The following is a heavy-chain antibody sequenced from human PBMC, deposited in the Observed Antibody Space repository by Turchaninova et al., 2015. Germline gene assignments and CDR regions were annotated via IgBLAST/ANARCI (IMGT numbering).Heavy chain of an antibody. V-gene: IGHV4-34*01. Sequence: QVQLQQWGAGLLKPSETLSLPCAVYGGSFSGYYWSWIRQPPGKGLEWIGEINHRGSTNYNPSLKSRVTISVDTSKNQFSLNLSSVTAADTAVYYCARRTTVTTSYYYYYLDVWGKGTTVTVSS. CDR2: INHRGST. CDR1: GGSFSGYY. J-gene: IGHJ6*03. D-gene: IGHD4-17*01. CDR3: ARRTTVTTSYYYYYLDV.